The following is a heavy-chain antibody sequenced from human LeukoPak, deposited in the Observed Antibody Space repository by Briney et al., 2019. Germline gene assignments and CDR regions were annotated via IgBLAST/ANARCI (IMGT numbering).Heavy chain of an antibody. Sequence: GGSLRLSCAASGFTFSSYSMNWVRQAPGKGLEWFSSISSSSSYIYYADSVKGRFTISRDNAKNSLFLQMNSLRAEDTAVYYCATAASDVGSMDYWGQGTLVTVSS. J-gene: IGHJ4*02. D-gene: IGHD3-16*01. V-gene: IGHV3-21*01. CDR3: ATAASDVGSMDY. CDR2: ISSSSSYI. CDR1: GFTFSSYS.